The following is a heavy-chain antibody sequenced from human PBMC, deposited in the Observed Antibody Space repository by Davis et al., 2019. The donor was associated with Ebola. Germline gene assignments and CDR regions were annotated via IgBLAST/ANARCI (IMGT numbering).Heavy chain of an antibody. CDR1: GGSISSSSYY. CDR3: ARLPAAILLFDY. J-gene: IGHJ4*02. Sequence: PGGSLRLSCTVSGGSISSSSYYWGWIRQPPGKGLEWIESIYYSGSTYYNPSLKSRVTISVDTSKNQFSLKLSSVTAADTAVYYCARLPAAILLFDYWGQGTLVTVSS. CDR2: IYYSGST. V-gene: IGHV4-39*01. D-gene: IGHD2-2*02.